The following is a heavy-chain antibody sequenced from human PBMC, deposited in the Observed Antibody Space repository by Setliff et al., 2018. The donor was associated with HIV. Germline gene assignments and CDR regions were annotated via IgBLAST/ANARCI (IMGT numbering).Heavy chain of an antibody. V-gene: IGHV5-51*01. J-gene: IGHJ6*02. CDR1: GYSFTTYW. CDR3: ASLQPDALDV. CDR2: IHPGDSET. Sequence: SLKISCKGSGYSFTTYWIGWVRQMPGKGLEWMGIIHPGDSETRYSPSFQGQVIISADKSISTAYLQWSSLKASDTAMYYCASLQPDALDVWGQGTTVTV.